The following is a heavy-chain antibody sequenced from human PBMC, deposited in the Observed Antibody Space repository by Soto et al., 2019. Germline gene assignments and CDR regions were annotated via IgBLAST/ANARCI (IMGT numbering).Heavy chain of an antibody. V-gene: IGHV1-18*01. CDR2: ISAYNGNT. D-gene: IGHD3-9*01. CDR1: GYTFTRYG. CDR3: ARSHVLRYFDWLLTKTYYYYGMDV. J-gene: IGHJ6*02. Sequence: QVQLVQSGAEVKKPGASVKVSCKASGYTFTRYGISWVRQAPGQGLEWMGWISAYNGNTNYAQKLQGRVTMTTDTSTSTAYMELRSLSSDDTAVYYCARSHVLRYFDWLLTKTYYYYGMDVWGQGTTVTVSS.